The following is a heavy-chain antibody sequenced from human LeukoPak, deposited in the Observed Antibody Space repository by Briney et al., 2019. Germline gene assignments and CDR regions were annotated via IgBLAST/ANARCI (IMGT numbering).Heavy chain of an antibody. J-gene: IGHJ6*02. CDR2: IYYNGST. Sequence: SSETLSLTCTVSGGSISSYYWSWVRQPPGKGLEWIGYIYYNGSTDYNPSLKSRVTISVDTSKNHFSLKLSSVTAADTAVYFCARDLVADNYFYGMDVWGQGTTVTLSS. CDR3: ARDLVADNYFYGMDV. CDR1: GGSISSYY. V-gene: IGHV4-59*01. D-gene: IGHD5-12*01.